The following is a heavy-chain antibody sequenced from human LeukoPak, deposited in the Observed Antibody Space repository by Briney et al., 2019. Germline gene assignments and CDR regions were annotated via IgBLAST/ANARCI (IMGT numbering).Heavy chain of an antibody. J-gene: IGHJ3*02. Sequence: SGGSLRLSCAASGFTFSKAWMSWVRQAPGKGLEWIGRIKSKTDGGTTDYAAPVKGRLTISRDDSKNTLYLQMNSLKTEDTAVYYCTTELLADAFNIWGQGTMVTVSS. CDR1: GFTFSKAW. CDR3: TTELLADAFNI. V-gene: IGHV3-15*01. CDR2: IKSKTDGGTT. D-gene: IGHD2/OR15-2a*01.